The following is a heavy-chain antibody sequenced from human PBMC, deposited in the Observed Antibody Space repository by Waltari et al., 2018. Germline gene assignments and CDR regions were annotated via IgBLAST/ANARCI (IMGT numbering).Heavy chain of an antibody. V-gene: IGHV1-69*05. CDR2: IIPIFGTA. CDR3: ARAQTEGGFSQSAWYFDL. CDR1: GGTFSSYA. D-gene: IGHD2-15*01. J-gene: IGHJ2*01. Sequence: QVQLVQSGAEVKKPGSSVKVSCKASGGTFSSYAISWVRQAPGQGLEWMGGIIPIFGTANYAQKFQGRVTITTDESTSTAYMELSSLRSEDTAVYYCARAQTEGGFSQSAWYFDLWGRGTLVTVSS.